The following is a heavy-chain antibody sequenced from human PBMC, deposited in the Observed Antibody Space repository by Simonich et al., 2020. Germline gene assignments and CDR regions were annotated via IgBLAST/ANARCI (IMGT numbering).Heavy chain of an antibody. J-gene: IGHJ4*02. CDR3: ARDREVYGSGSYYNY. CDR1: GFTFSSYW. D-gene: IGHD3-10*01. CDR2: IKQDGSEK. V-gene: IGHV3-7*01. Sequence: DVQLVESGGGLVQPGGSLRLSCAASGFTFSSYWMSWVRQAPGKGLEWVANIKQDGSEKYYVDSVKGRFTISRDNAKNSLYLQMNSLRAEDTAVYYCARDREVYGSGSYYNYWGQGTLVTVSS.